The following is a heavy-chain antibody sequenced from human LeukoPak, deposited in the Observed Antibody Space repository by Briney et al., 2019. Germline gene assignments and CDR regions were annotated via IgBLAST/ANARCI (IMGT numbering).Heavy chain of an antibody. CDR3: AREPKRWLQLGYFDY. CDR2: IIPIFGTA. D-gene: IGHD5-24*01. Sequence: GSSXXVSCKASGGTFISYAISWVRQAPGQGLEWMGRIIPIFGTANYAQKFQGRVTITTDESTSKAYTELSSLRSEDTAVYYCAREPKRWLQLGYFDYWGQGTLVTVSS. V-gene: IGHV1-69*05. J-gene: IGHJ4*02. CDR1: GGTFISYA.